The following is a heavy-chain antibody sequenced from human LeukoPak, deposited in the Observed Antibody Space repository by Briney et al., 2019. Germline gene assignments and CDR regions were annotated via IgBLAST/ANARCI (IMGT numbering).Heavy chain of an antibody. Sequence: TGGSLRLSCAVSGFIVNSHYMSWVRQAPEKGLEWVSVIYSGGSTYYADSVKGRFTTSRGNSKNTLFLQMNSLRAEDTAIYYCAKYGPQDSGSSHFDYWGQGALVTVSS. D-gene: IGHD1-26*01. V-gene: IGHV3-53*01. CDR2: IYSGGST. CDR1: GFIVNSHY. J-gene: IGHJ4*02. CDR3: AKYGPQDSGSSHFDY.